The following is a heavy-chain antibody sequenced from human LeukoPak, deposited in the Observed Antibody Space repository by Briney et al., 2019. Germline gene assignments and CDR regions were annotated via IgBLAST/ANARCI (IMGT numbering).Heavy chain of an antibody. Sequence: GSLRLCCAASGSAFNIYPMTCVRQAPGKGLEWVSTVGGGGGNTFYADSVKGRFTISRDNSKNTLFLQMNSLRAEDTALYYCAKYVEAAPVAGFDYWGQGTLVTVSS. CDR3: AKYVEAAPVAGFDY. J-gene: IGHJ4*02. D-gene: IGHD6-19*01. V-gene: IGHV3-23*01. CDR2: VGGGGGNT. CDR1: GSAFNIYP.